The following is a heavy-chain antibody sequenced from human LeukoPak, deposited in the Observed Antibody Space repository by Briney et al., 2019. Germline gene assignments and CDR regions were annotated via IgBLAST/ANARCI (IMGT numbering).Heavy chain of an antibody. J-gene: IGHJ4*02. CDR3: TTVTMDDREAYCGGDCYPHFDY. D-gene: IGHD2-21*02. CDR2: IKSKTDGGTT. Sequence: GGSLRLSCAASGFTFSNAWMSWVRQAPGKGLEWVGRIKSKTDGGTTDYAAPVKGRFTISRDDSKNTLYLQMNSLKTEDTAVYYCTTVTMDDREAYCGGDCYPHFDYWGQGTLVTVSS. CDR1: GFTFSNAW. V-gene: IGHV3-15*01.